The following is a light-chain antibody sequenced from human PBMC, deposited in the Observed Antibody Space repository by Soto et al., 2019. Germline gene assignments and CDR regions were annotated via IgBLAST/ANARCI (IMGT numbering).Light chain of an antibody. CDR1: QTISTY. CDR2: AAS. Sequence: DIQMTQSPSSLSASVGDRVTITCRASQTISTYLNWYQQKPEKAPKLLIYAASILQSGVPSRFSGSGSGTDFTLTITSLQPEDFATFYCQQSYSTPWTFGQGTKVDIK. J-gene: IGKJ1*01. V-gene: IGKV1-39*01. CDR3: QQSYSTPWT.